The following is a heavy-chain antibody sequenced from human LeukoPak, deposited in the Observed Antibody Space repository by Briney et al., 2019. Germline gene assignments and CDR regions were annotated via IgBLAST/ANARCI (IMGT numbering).Heavy chain of an antibody. J-gene: IGHJ5*02. CDR1: GGSISSGDYF. D-gene: IGHD2-15*01. V-gene: IGHV4-30-4*01. CDR2: IYYSGTT. Sequence: SQTLSLTCNVSGGSISSGDYFWSWIRQPPGKGLEWIGCIYYSGTTYYNPSLKGRVTISVDTSKNQFSLKLSSVTASDTAVYYCARQQCSGGSCYSRAIWFDPWGQGTLVTVSS. CDR3: ARQQCSGGSCYSRAIWFDP.